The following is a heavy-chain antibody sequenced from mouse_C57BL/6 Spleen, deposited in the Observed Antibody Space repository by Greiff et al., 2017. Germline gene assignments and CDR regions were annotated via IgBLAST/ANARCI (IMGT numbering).Heavy chain of an antibody. CDR2: IDPETGGT. D-gene: IGHD1-1*01. V-gene: IGHV1-15*01. Sequence: QVHVKQSGAELVRPGASVTLSCKASGYTFTDYEMHWVKQTPVHGLEWIGAIDPETGGTAYNQKFKGKAILTADKSSSTAYMELRSLTSEDSAVYYCTRGGSRDDYWGQGTTLTVSS. CDR1: GYTFTDYE. CDR3: TRGGSRDDY. J-gene: IGHJ2*01.